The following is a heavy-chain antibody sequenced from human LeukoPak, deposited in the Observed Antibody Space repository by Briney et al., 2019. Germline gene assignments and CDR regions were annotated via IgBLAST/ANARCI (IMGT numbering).Heavy chain of an antibody. V-gene: IGHV3-48*03. CDR2: ISSSGSTI. J-gene: IGHJ6*04. D-gene: IGHD3-10*02. Sequence: GGSLRLSCAASRFTFRSYKMNWVRQAPGKGLEWVSYISSSGSTIYYADSVKGRFTISRDNAKNSLYLQMNSLRAEDTAVYYCAELGITMIGGVWGKGTTVTISS. CDR1: RFTFRSYK. CDR3: AELGITMIGGV.